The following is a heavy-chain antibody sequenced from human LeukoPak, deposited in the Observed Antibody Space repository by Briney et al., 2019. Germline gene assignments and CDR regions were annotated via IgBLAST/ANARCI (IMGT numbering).Heavy chain of an antibody. J-gene: IGHJ4*02. D-gene: IGHD4-17*01. V-gene: IGHV1-2*02. CDR1: GYTFTGYY. CDR2: INPNSGGT. CDR3: ARGSTVTTSYFDY. Sequence: ASVKVSCKASGYTFTGYYVHWVRQAPGQGLEWMGWINPNSGGTNYAQRFQGRVTMTRDTSISTAYMELSRLRSDDTAVYYCARGSTVTTSYFDYWGQGTLVTVSS.